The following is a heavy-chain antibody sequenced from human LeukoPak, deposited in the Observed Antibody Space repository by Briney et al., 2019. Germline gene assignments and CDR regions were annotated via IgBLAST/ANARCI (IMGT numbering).Heavy chain of an antibody. CDR2: ISWNSGGI. CDR3: AKSPYSYNQPLAFDI. V-gene: IGHV3-9*01. Sequence: GGSLRLSCAASGFTFNDYAMHWVRQAPGKGLEWVSGISWNSGGIDYADSVKGRFTISRDNAKKSLYLQMNSLRAEDTALYYCAKSPYSYNQPLAFDIWGQGTMVTVSS. J-gene: IGHJ3*02. CDR1: GFTFNDYA. D-gene: IGHD1-14*01.